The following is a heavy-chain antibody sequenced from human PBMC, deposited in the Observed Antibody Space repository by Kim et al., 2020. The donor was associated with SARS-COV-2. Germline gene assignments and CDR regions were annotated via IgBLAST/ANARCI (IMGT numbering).Heavy chain of an antibody. D-gene: IGHD1-1*01. V-gene: IGHV3-30*04. J-gene: IGHJ6*01. CDR3: ARDTPVPLTYYYYGMDV. CDR1: GFTFSSYA. Sequence: GGSLRLSCAASGFTFSSYAMHWVRQAPGKGLEWVAVISYDGSNKYYADSVKGRFTISRDNSKNTLYLQMNSLRAEDTAVYYCARDTPVPLTYYYYGMDV. CDR2: ISYDGSNK.